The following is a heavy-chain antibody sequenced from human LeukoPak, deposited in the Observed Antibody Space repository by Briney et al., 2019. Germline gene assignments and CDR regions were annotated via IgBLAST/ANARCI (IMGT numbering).Heavy chain of an antibody. V-gene: IGHV1-2*02. J-gene: IGHJ4*02. Sequence: ASVKVSCKASGYTLTGYYMHWVRQAPGQGIEWMGWINSNSGGTNYAQKFQGRVTMTRDTSISTAYMELSRLRSDDTAVYYCARGTLWYYYGSGSYSVWGQGTMVTVSS. D-gene: IGHD3-10*01. CDR3: ARGTLWYYYGSGSYSV. CDR1: GYTLTGYY. CDR2: INSNSGGT.